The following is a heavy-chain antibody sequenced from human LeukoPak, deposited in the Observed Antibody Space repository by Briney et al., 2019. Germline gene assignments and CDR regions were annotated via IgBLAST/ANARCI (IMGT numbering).Heavy chain of an antibody. J-gene: IGHJ3*02. CDR3: ARERVGYCSSTSCSGAFDI. CDR1: RGTFSSYA. CDR2: IIPIFGTA. D-gene: IGHD2-2*01. Sequence: GASVKVSCKASRGTFSSYAISWVRQAPGQGLEWMGGIIPIFGTANNAQKFQGRVTITTDESTSTAYMELSSLRSEDTAVYYCARERVGYCSSTSCSGAFDIRGQGTMVTVSS. V-gene: IGHV1-69*05.